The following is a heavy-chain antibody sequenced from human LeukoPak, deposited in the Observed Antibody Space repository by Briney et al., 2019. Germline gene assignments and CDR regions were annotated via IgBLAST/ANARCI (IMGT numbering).Heavy chain of an antibody. V-gene: IGHV4-39*07. J-gene: IGHJ5*02. CDR3: ARGGPYYDFWSGYSPQPNWFDP. Sequence: PSETLSLTCTVSGGSISSSSYYWGWIRQPPGKGLEWIGSIYYSGSTYYSPSLKSRVTISLDTSRNQFSLKLSSVTAADTAVYYCARGGPYYDFWSGYSPQPNWFDPWGQGTLVTVSS. CDR1: GGSISSSSYY. D-gene: IGHD3-3*01. CDR2: IYYSGST.